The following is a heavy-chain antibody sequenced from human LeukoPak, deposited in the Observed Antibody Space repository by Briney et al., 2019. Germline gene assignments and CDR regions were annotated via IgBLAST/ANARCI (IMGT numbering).Heavy chain of an antibody. Sequence: ASETLSLTCTVSGYSISSGYYWGWIRQPPGKGLEWIGSIYYSGSTYYNPSLKSRVTISVDTSKNQFSLKLSSVTAADTAVYYCARELPYGDYWGQGTLVTVSS. D-gene: IGHD4-17*01. CDR2: IYYSGST. CDR3: ARELPYGDY. J-gene: IGHJ4*02. CDR1: GYSISSGYY. V-gene: IGHV4-38-2*02.